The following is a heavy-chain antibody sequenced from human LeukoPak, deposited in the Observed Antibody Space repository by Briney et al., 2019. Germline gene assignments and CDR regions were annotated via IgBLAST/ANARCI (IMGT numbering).Heavy chain of an antibody. CDR1: VGSFSGYD. J-gene: IGHJ6*02. V-gene: IGHV4-34*01. Sequence: PSETLSLTCAVYVGSFSGYDWSWIRQPPGKGLEWIGEINHSGSTRYNPSLKSRVTISVDKSKNQFSLRLSSVTAADTAVYYCARGSQNKYGPGYGMDVWGQGTTVTVSS. CDR3: ARGSQNKYGPGYGMDV. CDR2: INHSGST. D-gene: IGHD3-10*01.